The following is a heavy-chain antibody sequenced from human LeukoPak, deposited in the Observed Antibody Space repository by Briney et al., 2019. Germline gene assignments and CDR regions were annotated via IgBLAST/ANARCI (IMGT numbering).Heavy chain of an antibody. CDR2: IDPSDSYT. Sequence: GEAPKTSCRGSWYSFTSYWNSWVRQVPGKGLEWMGRIDPSDSYTNYSPSFQGHVPISADKSISTAYLQWSSLKASDTAMYYCARRRSLYSSNGMDVWGQGTTVTVSS. CDR3: ARRRSLYSSNGMDV. V-gene: IGHV5-10-1*01. D-gene: IGHD6-13*01. CDR1: WYSFTSYW. J-gene: IGHJ6*02.